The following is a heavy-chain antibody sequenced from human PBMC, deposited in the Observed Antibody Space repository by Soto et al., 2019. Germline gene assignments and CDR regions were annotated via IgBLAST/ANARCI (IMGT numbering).Heavy chain of an antibody. Sequence: GGSLRLSCAACGFTFSSYSISWVRQAPWKGLEWVSAISGSGVSTYYADSVKGRFTISRDNSTNTLYLQMNSLRAEDTAVYYCPKSTYASQVDYSGQGTLVPVSS. CDR1: GFTFSSYS. J-gene: IGHJ4*02. CDR3: PKSTYASQVDY. V-gene: IGHV3-23*01. D-gene: IGHD4-17*01. CDR2: ISGSGVST.